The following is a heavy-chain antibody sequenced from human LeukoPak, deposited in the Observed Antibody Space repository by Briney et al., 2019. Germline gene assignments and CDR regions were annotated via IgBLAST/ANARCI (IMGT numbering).Heavy chain of an antibody. V-gene: IGHV3-74*01. CDR3: AREYSGSYDAFDI. CDR2: IDYDGSST. CDR1: GFTFSSYE. Sequence: GGSLRLSCGASGFTFSSYEMNWVRHAPGKGLVWVSRIDYDGSSTNYADSVKGRVTISRDNAKNTLYLQMNSLRAEDTAVYYCAREYSGSYDAFDIWGQGTMVTVSS. D-gene: IGHD1-26*01. J-gene: IGHJ3*02.